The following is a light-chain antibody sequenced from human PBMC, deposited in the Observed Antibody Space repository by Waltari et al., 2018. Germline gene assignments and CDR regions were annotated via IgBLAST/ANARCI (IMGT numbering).Light chain of an antibody. V-gene: IGLV2-14*01. Sequence: QSALTQPASVSGSPGQSITISCSGTSSDVGGYKYVSWDQHHPGKAPKLMIYEVSNWPSGVSNRFSGSKSGNTASLTISGLQAEDEADYYCSSYTTSGAVVFGGGTKLTVL. CDR3: SSYTTSGAVV. J-gene: IGLJ2*01. CDR2: EVS. CDR1: SSDVGGYKY.